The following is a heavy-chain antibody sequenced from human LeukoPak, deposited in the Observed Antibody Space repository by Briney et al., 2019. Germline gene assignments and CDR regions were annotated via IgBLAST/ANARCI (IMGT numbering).Heavy chain of an antibody. D-gene: IGHD6-19*01. Sequence: PSETLSLTCAVYGESFSGYYWNWIRQPPGKGLEWIGEINHSGSTSYNPSLKSRVTMSVDTSKNQFSLKLTSVTAADTAVYYCARWEWLEYFQHWGQGTLVTVSS. V-gene: IGHV4-34*01. CDR3: ARWEWLEYFQH. CDR1: GESFSGYY. J-gene: IGHJ1*01. CDR2: INHSGST.